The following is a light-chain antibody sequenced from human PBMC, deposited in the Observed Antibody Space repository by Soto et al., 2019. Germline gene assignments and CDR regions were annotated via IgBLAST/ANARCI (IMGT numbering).Light chain of an antibody. V-gene: IGLV1-36*01. CDR2: YDD. Sequence: QSVLTQPPSVSEAPRQRVTISCSGSSSNIGNNAVNWYQQLPGKAPKLLIYYDDLLPSGVSDRFSGSKSGTSASLAISGLQSEDEADDYCAARDDSLNGVVFGGGTKLTVL. J-gene: IGLJ2*01. CDR3: AARDDSLNGVV. CDR1: SSNIGNNA.